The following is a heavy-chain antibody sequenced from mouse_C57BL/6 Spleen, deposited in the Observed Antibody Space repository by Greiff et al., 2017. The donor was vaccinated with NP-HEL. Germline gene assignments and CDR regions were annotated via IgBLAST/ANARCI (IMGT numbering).Heavy chain of an antibody. V-gene: IGHV1-80*01. CDR3: ARWNGNYWYFDV. D-gene: IGHD2-1*01. Sequence: VQLKESGAELVKPGASVKISCKASGYAFSSYWMNWVKQRPGKGLEWIGQIYPGDGDTNYNGKFKGKATLTADKSSSTAYMQLSSLTSEDSAVYFCARWNGNYWYFDVWGTGTTVTVSS. J-gene: IGHJ1*03. CDR2: IYPGDGDT. CDR1: GYAFSSYW.